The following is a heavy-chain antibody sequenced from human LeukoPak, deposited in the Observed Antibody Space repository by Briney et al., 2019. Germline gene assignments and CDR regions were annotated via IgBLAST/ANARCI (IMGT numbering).Heavy chain of an antibody. V-gene: IGHV7-4-1*02. CDR2: INTNTGNP. J-gene: IGHJ5*02. D-gene: IGHD2-2*01. Sequence: ASVKVSCKASGYTFTSYPMNWVRLAPGQGLEWMGWINTNTGNPTYAQGFTGRFVFSLDTSVSTAYLQISSLKAEDTAVYYCAREYLGYCSSTSCYGGSWFDPWGQGTLVTVSS. CDR3: AREYLGYCSSTSCYGGSWFDP. CDR1: GYTFTSYP.